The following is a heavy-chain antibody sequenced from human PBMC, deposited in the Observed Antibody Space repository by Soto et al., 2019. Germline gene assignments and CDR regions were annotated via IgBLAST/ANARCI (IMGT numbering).Heavy chain of an antibody. CDR3: ARGGQYDFWSGYYGEYYYYGMDV. CDR2: VYYRGRS. CDR1: GGSVTDGSYY. D-gene: IGHD3-3*01. Sequence: SETLSLTCTVSGGSVTDGSYYWGWIRQSPGKGLEWIGSVYYRGRSYSKSSVKSRVTISVDTSKNQFSLNLNSVTAADTAVYYCARGGQYDFWSGYYGEYYYYGMDVWGQGTTVTVSS. J-gene: IGHJ6*02. V-gene: IGHV4-39*07.